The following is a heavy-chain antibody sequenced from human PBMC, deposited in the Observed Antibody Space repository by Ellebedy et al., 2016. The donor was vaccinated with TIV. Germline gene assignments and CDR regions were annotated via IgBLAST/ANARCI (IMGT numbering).Heavy chain of an antibody. D-gene: IGHD3/OR15-3a*01. CDR3: ARRSTDFAFDS. CDR1: GFTFSSCW. Sequence: PGGSLRLSCAASGFTFSSCWMNWVRQAPGKGLEWVSIFSANGGTTYYADSVKGRFTISRDNSKNTLFLQMSSLRAEDTAVYFCARRSTDFAFDSWGQGTLVTVSS. J-gene: IGHJ4*02. V-gene: IGHV3-23*01. CDR2: FSANGGTT.